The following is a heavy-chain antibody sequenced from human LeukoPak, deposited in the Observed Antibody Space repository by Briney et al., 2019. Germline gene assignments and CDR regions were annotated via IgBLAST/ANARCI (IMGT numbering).Heavy chain of an antibody. CDR3: ARDLIAVRPGWFDP. J-gene: IGHJ5*02. V-gene: IGHV1-18*01. CDR2: ISAYNGNT. Sequence: ASVKVSCKASGYTFTTYGISWVRLAPGQGLEWMGWISAYNGNTTYAQQFQGRVTMTTDTSMSTAYVELRSLRSDDTAVYYCARDLIAVRPGWFDPWGQGSLVTVSS. D-gene: IGHD6-6*01. CDR1: GYTFTTYG.